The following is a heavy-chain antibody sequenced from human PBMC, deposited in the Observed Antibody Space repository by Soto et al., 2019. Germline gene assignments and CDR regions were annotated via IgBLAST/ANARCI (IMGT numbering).Heavy chain of an antibody. Sequence: QLQLQESGPGLVKSSETLSLTCTVSGDSISTSSYYWGWIRQPPGKGLEWIGSIYYTGSTYYNPSLKSRVTVSEDTPKTQFSLKLSSVTTADTAVYYCARHIAVTAVGDWFDPWGQGTLVTVSS. CDR1: GDSISTSSYY. CDR3: ARHIAVTAVGDWFDP. V-gene: IGHV4-39*01. J-gene: IGHJ5*02. D-gene: IGHD6-13*01. CDR2: IYYTGST.